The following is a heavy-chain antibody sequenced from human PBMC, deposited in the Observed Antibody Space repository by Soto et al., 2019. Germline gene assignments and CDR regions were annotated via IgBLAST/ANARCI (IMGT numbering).Heavy chain of an antibody. Sequence: QVQLVESGGGVVQPGRSLRLSCAASGFTFSSYGMHWVRQAPGKGLEWVAVIWYDGSNKYYADSVKGRFTISRDNSKNTLYLQMNSLSAEDTAVYYCARGILIAAAGTRGWFDPWGQGTLVPVSS. CDR2: IWYDGSNK. V-gene: IGHV3-33*01. CDR3: ARGILIAAAGTRGWFDP. CDR1: GFTFSSYG. D-gene: IGHD6-13*01. J-gene: IGHJ5*02.